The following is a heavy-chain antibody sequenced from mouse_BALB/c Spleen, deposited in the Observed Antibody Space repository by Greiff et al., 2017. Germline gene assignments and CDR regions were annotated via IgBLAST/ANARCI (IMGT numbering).Heavy chain of an antibody. CDR2: VYPGSGST. Sequence: VKLVESGPELVKPGASVKMSCKASGYTFTDYVISWVKQRTGQGLEWIGEVYPGSGSTYYNEKFKGKATLTADKSSNTAYMQLSSLTSEDSAVYFCAREAYYYGSSDAMDYWGQGTSVTVSS. D-gene: IGHD1-1*01. V-gene: IGHV1-77*01. J-gene: IGHJ4*01. CDR3: AREAYYYGSSDAMDY. CDR1: GYTFTDYV.